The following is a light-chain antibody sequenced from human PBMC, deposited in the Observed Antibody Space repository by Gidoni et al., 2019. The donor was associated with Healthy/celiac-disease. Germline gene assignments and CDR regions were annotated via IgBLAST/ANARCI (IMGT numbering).Light chain of an antibody. J-gene: IGKJ2*02. Sequence: EIVLTQSPATLSLSPGARATLSCSASQSVSSYLAWYQQKPGLAPRLLIHAPSNRAAGIPARFSGSGSGTDFTLTISSLEPEDFAIYYCQQRRNWPPGTFGQGTKLEIK. V-gene: IGKV3-11*01. CDR3: QQRRNWPPGT. CDR1: QSVSSY. CDR2: APS.